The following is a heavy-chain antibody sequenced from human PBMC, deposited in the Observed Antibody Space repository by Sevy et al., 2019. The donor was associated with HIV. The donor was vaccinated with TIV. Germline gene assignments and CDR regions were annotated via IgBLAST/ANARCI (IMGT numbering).Heavy chain of an antibody. D-gene: IGHD1-26*01. Sequence: ASVKVSCKASGYTFTSYDLNWVRQATGQGLEWMGWMNPNSGDIGYAQKFRGRVMMTRDTSTTTAYMELRSLRSDDTAVYYCVGGKGGTYPYYYYGLDVWGQGTMVTVSS. CDR1: GYTFTSYD. J-gene: IGHJ6*02. V-gene: IGHV1-8*01. CDR2: MNPNSGDI. CDR3: VGGKGGTYPYYYYGLDV.